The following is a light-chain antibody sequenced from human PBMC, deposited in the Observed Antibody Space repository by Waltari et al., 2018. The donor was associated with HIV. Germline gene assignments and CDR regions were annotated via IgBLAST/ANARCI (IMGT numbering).Light chain of an antibody. V-gene: IGLV2-11*01. CDR1: SSDVGGYNY. CDR3: SAWDSSLSAVV. Sequence: QSALTQPRSVSGSPGQSVTISCTGTSSDVGGYNYVSWYQQNPGKAPKFIIYDVTKRPSGVPDRFSGSKSGNTASLTITGLQPEDEADYYCSAWDSSLSAVVFGGGTKLTVL. CDR2: DVT. J-gene: IGLJ2*01.